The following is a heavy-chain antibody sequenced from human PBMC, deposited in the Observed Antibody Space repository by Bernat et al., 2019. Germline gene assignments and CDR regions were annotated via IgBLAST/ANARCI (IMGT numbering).Heavy chain of an antibody. V-gene: IGHV3-33*01. Sequence: QVQLVESGGGVVQPGRSLRLSCAASGFTFSSYGMHWVRQAPGKGLEWVAVIWYDGSNKYYADSVKGRFTISRDNSKNTLYLQMNSLRAEDTAVYYCARDPQYSSSPCFDHWGQGTLVTVSS. CDR3: ARDPQYSSSPCFDH. CDR1: GFTFSSYG. D-gene: IGHD6-6*01. CDR2: IWYDGSNK. J-gene: IGHJ4*02.